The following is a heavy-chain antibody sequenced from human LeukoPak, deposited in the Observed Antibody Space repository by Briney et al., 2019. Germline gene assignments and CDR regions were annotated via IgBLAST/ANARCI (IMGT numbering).Heavy chain of an antibody. V-gene: IGHV3-30*02. CDR2: IRYDGSNK. Sequence: PGGSLRLSCAASGFTFSSYWMSWVRQAPGKGLEWVAFIRYDGSNKYYADSVKGRFTISRDNSKNTLYLQMNSLRAEDTAVYYCAKDPRPFLHYYYMDVWGKGTTVTISS. CDR1: GFTFSSYW. D-gene: IGHD2/OR15-2a*01. CDR3: AKDPRPFLHYYYMDV. J-gene: IGHJ6*03.